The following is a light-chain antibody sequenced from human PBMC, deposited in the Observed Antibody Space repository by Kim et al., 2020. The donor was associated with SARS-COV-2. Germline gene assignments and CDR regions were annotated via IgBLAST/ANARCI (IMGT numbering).Light chain of an antibody. CDR1: EDIATW. J-gene: IGKJ1*01. CDR2: EAS. Sequence: LSASIGDRVTITCRASEDIATWLAWYQQRPGKAPNLLIYEASSLESGVPSRFSGSGFGTEFTLTISSLQPDDLGTYYCQEHNTRTFGQGTKVDIK. CDR3: QEHNTRT. V-gene: IGKV1-5*03.